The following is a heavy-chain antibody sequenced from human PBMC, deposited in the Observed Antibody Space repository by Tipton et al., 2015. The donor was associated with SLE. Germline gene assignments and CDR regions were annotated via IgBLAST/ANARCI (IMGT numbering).Heavy chain of an antibody. D-gene: IGHD1-14*01. CDR1: GFSFASYW. CDR2: IRYDGTTK. V-gene: IGHV3-30*02. Sequence: SLRLSCAASGFSFASYWMSWVRQAPGKGLEWVSFIRYDGTTKYYADSVKGRFTISRDNSKNTLYLQMNSLRVDDTAVYYCAKDGGGYNAGHWGQGTLVTVSS. CDR3: AKDGGGYNAGH. J-gene: IGHJ4*02.